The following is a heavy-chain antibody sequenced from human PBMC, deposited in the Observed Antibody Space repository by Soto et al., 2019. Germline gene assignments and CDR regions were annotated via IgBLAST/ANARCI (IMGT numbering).Heavy chain of an antibody. J-gene: IGHJ6*02. Sequence: ASVKVSCKASGYIFTSYAMHWVRQAPGQRLKWMGWINAGNGNTKYSQKFQGRVTITRDTSASTAYMELSSLRSEDTAVYYCATTAPTGKFSSSWSNYYYYGMDVWGQGTTVNVSS. CDR2: INAGNGNT. CDR3: ATTAPTGKFSSSWSNYYYYGMDV. CDR1: GYIFTSYA. V-gene: IGHV1-3*01. D-gene: IGHD6-13*01.